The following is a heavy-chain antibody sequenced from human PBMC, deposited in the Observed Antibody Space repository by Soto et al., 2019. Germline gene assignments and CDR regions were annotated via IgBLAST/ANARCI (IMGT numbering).Heavy chain of an antibody. J-gene: IGHJ6*03. CDR1: GYTFTSYG. V-gene: IGHV1-18*01. Sequence: QVQLVQSGAEVKKPGASVKVSCKASGYTFTSYGISWVRQAPGQGREWMGWISAYNGNTNYAQKLQGRVTMTTDTSSSTAYMELRCLRSDDTAVYYCARDSIFGVVNKNYYYYYMDAWGKGTTVTVSS. D-gene: IGHD3-3*01. CDR3: ARDSIFGVVNKNYYYYYMDA. CDR2: ISAYNGNT.